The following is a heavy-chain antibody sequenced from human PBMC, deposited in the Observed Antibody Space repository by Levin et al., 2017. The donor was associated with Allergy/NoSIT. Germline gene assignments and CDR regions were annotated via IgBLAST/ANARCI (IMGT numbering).Heavy chain of an antibody. D-gene: IGHD3-3*02. CDR3: ARDAFPSYYYYMDG. Sequence: GGSLRLSCAASGFTFSSYWMNWVRQAPGKGLEWVANIRQDGNKKYYGDSVKGRFTISRDNAENSLYLQMNDLRAEDTAVYYCARDAFPSYYYYMDGWGKGTAVTVSS. J-gene: IGHJ6*03. CDR2: IRQDGNKK. CDR1: GFTFSSYW. V-gene: IGHV3-7*03.